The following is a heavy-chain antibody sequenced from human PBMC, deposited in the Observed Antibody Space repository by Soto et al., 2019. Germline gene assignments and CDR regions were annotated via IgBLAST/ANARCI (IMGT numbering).Heavy chain of an antibody. CDR2: ISAYNGNT. CDR3: ARGLGLYYFDY. V-gene: IGHV1-18*01. D-gene: IGHD1-26*01. CDR1: GYTFADYG. J-gene: IGHJ4*02. Sequence: GASVKVSCKASGYTFADYGISWVRQAPGQGLEWMGWISAYNGNTNYAQKFQGRVTITRDTSASTAYMELSSLRSGDTAVYYCARGLGLYYFDYWGQGTLVTVSS.